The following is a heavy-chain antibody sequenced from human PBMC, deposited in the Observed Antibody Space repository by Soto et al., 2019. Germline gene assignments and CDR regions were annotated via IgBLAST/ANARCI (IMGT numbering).Heavy chain of an antibody. CDR1: GGTFSTST. J-gene: IGHJ5*02. CDR3: ARDGGVSAAFWLDP. V-gene: IGHV1-69*08. CDR2: IIPLLNTA. Sequence: QVQLVQSGAEVKKPGSSVKVSCKASGGTFSTSTISWVRQAPGQGLEWMGRIIPLLNTANYAQKFQGRVTITADKSTSTAYMELTSLRSQDTAVYFCARDGGVSAAFWLDPWGQGTLVTVTS. D-gene: IGHD3-16*01.